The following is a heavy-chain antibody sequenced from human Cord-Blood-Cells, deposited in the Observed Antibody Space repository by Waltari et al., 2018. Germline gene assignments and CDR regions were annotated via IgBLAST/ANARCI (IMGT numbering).Heavy chain of an antibody. CDR3: ARDGGGHGMGY. CDR1: GFTFSSYS. D-gene: IGHD1-26*01. Sequence: EVQLVESGGGLVKPGGSLSLSCAASGFTFSSYSMNWVRQAPGKGLEWVSSISSSSSYIYYADSVKGRFTISRDNAKNSLYLQMNSLRAEDTAVYYCARDGGGHGMGYWGQGTLVTVSS. J-gene: IGHJ4*02. V-gene: IGHV3-21*01. CDR2: ISSSSSYI.